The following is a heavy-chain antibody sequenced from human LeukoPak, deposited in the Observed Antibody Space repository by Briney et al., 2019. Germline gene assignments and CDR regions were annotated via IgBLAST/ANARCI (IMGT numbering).Heavy chain of an antibody. V-gene: IGHV4-4*02. J-gene: IGHJ4*02. CDR1: GDSISTNHW. CDR2: IYYSGST. Sequence: SGTLSLTCAVSGDSISTNHWWSWVRQPPGKGLEWIGYIYYSGSTNYNPSLKSRVTISVDTSKNQFSLKLSSVTAADTAVYYCARDRFDCSGGSCYSYFDYWGQGTLVTVSS. D-gene: IGHD2-15*01. CDR3: ARDRFDCSGGSCYSYFDY.